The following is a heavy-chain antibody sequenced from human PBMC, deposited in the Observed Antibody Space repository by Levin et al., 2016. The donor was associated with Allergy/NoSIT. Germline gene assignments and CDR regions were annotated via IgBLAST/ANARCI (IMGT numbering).Heavy chain of an antibody. CDR3: AAWSSFWSGYPSWGAFDI. V-gene: IGHV1-58*01. D-gene: IGHD3-3*01. CDR2: IVVGSGNT. Sequence: WVRQAPGQRLEWIGWIVVGSGNTNYAQKFQERVTITRDMSTSTAYMELSSLRSEDTAVYYCAAWSSFWSGYPSWGAFDIWGQGTMVTVSS. J-gene: IGHJ3*02.